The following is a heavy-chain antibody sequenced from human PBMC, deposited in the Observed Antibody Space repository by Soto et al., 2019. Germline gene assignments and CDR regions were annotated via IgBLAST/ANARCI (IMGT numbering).Heavy chain of an antibody. D-gene: IGHD3-9*01. J-gene: IGHJ4*02. CDR1: GYTFSTYD. Sequence: QVQLVQSGSEVRKPGASVKVSCKASGYTFSTYDINWVRQAPGQGPEWMGRVCPTSGNTGYAQKFQGRLTMTRDTSRSTAYMELSSLTSEDTAVYYCASWAGYSKWGQGTLVTVSS. CDR2: VCPTSGNT. CDR3: ASWAGYSK. V-gene: IGHV1-8*01.